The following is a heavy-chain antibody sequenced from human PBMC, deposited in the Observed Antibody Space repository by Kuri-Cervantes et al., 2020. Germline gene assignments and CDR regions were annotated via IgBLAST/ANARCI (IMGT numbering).Heavy chain of an antibody. D-gene: IGHD3-22*01. CDR2: IYYSGST. CDR1: GGSISSSSYY. Sequence: GSLRLSCTVSGGSISSSSYYWGWIRQPPGKGLEWIGSIYYSGSTNYNPSLKSRVTISVDKSKNQFSLKLSSVTAADTAVYYCARVFSYYYDSSGYYSDWGQGTLVTVSS. CDR3: ARVFSYYYDSSGYYSD. J-gene: IGHJ4*02. V-gene: IGHV4-39*07.